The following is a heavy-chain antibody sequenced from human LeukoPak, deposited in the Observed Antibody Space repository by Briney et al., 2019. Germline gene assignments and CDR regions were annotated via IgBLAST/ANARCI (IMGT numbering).Heavy chain of an antibody. Sequence: ASVTVSCKASGYIFTSYVLHWVRQAPGQGREWMGWINTNTGNPTYAQGFTGRFVFSLDTSVSTAYLQISSLKADDTAMYYCARGDYETHGYQTRWGQGTLVTVSS. J-gene: IGHJ4*02. D-gene: IGHD3-22*01. CDR3: ARGDYETHGYQTR. V-gene: IGHV7-4-1*02. CDR2: INTNTGNP. CDR1: GYIFTSYV.